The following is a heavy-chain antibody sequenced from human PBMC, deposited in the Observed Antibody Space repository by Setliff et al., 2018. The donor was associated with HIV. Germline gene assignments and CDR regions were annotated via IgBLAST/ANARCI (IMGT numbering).Heavy chain of an antibody. CDR1: GGSISSGSYY. J-gene: IGHJ5*02. CDR3: ARDLPELTGRSFDP. D-gene: IGHD7-27*01. Sequence: PSETLSLTCTVSGGSISSGSYYWSWIRQHPGKGLEWIGFIYYSGSTYYNPSLKSRVSISVDTSKNHFSLRPTSVTAADTAVYYCARDLPELTGRSFDPWGQGIQVTVSS. V-gene: IGHV4-31*03. CDR2: IYYSGST.